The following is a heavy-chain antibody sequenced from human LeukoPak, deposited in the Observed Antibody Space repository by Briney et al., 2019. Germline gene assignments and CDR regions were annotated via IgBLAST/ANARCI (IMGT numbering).Heavy chain of an antibody. V-gene: IGHV4-59*01. Sequence: PSGTLSLTCTVSGGSISSYYWSWIRQPPGKGLEWIGYIYYSGSTNYNPSLKSRVTISVDTSKNQFSLKLSSVPAADTAVYYCARDIGSGSFDYWGQGTLVTVSS. CDR2: IYYSGST. D-gene: IGHD3-10*01. CDR1: GGSISSYY. CDR3: ARDIGSGSFDY. J-gene: IGHJ4*02.